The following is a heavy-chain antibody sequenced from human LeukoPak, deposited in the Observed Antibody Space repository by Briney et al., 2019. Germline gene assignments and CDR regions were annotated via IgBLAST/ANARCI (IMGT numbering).Heavy chain of an antibody. CDR3: ARDTSSGWLPPNFDY. CDR1: GGSISSYY. V-gene: IGHV4-59*12. CDR2: IYYSGSP. Sequence: PSETLSLTCTVSGGSISSYYWSWIRQPPGKGLEWIGNIYYSGSPNYNPSLKSRFTISVDTSKNQFSLKLSSVTAADTAVYYCARDTSSGWLPPNFDYWGQGTLVTVSS. D-gene: IGHD6-19*01. J-gene: IGHJ4*02.